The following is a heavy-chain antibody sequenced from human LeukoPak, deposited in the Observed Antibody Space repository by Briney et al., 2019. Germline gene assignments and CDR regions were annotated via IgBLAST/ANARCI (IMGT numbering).Heavy chain of an antibody. J-gene: IGHJ4*02. V-gene: IGHV4-4*02. CDR2: VHLDGRT. CDR3: AGEGGFYRPLDY. CDR1: GGSVINTNW. Sequence: SETLSLTCGVSGGSVINTNWWTWVRQPPGKGLEWIGEVHLDGRTNYNPSLESRLTMSVDVSENQVSLKLTSVTAADTAVYYCAGEGGFYRPLDYSGQGTLVTVSS. D-gene: IGHD3-3*01.